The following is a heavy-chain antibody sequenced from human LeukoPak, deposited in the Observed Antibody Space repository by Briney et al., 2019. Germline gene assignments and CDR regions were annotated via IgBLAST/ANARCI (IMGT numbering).Heavy chain of an antibody. CDR2: ISYDGSNK. V-gene: IGHV3-30*18. D-gene: IGHD3-22*01. CDR1: GFTFSNAW. CDR3: AKAAYYYDSSGIDY. Sequence: PGGSLRLSCEASGFTFSNAWMSWVRQAPGKELEWVAVISYDGSNKYYADSVKGRFTISRDNSKNTLYLQMNSLRAEDTAVYYCAKAAYYYDSSGIDYWGQGTLVTVSS. J-gene: IGHJ4*02.